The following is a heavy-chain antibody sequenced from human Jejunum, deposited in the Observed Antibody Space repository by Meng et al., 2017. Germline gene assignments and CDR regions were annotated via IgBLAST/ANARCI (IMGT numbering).Heavy chain of an antibody. D-gene: IGHD3-3*01. CDR3: ARDGGYYDLDY. CDR1: GYTIIYAS. V-gene: IGHV1-2*06. Sequence: DVDSPGAPVQVSCKSWGYTIIYASLHCVRQAPGQGLDWMGRIIPSISDAGSAQKFQGRVTLTWDTSISTAYMELSSLRSDDTATYYCARDGGYYDLDYWGQGILVTVSS. CDR2: IIPSISDA. J-gene: IGHJ4*02.